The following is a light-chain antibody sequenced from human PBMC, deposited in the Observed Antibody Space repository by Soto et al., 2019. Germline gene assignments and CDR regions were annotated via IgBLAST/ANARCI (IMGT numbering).Light chain of an antibody. CDR1: QSVGRDY. CDR3: QHYNSYSEA. Sequence: EIVLTQSPGTLSLSPGERATLSCRASQSVGRDYLAWYQQKPGQAPRLLIHGTSYRATGIPARFSGSGSGTEFTLTISSLQSEDFATYYCQHYNSYSEAFGQGTKVDIK. J-gene: IGKJ1*01. CDR2: GTS. V-gene: IGKV3D-15*01.